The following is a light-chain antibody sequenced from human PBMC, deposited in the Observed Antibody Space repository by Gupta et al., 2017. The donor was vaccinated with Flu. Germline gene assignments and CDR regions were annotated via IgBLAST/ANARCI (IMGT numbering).Light chain of an antibody. CDR3: QQYYSSPWT. Sequence: NCKSSQSVLYSSNNKNSLVWYQQKPGQPPKLLIYWASTRESGVPDRFNGSGSGTDFTLTISSLQAEDVAVYYCQQYYSSPWTFGQGTKVEIK. CDR1: QSVLYSSNNKNS. V-gene: IGKV4-1*01. CDR2: WAS. J-gene: IGKJ1*01.